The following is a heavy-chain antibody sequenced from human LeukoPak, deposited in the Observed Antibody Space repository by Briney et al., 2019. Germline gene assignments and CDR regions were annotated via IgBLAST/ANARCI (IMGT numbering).Heavy chain of an antibody. D-gene: IGHD4-17*01. J-gene: IGHJ4*02. CDR3: ARAGTVTTNGLLDY. CDR2: INAGNGNT. CDR1: GYTFTSYA. V-gene: IGHV1-3*01. Sequence: ASVKVSCKASGYTFTSYAMHWVRQAPGQRLEWMGWINAGNGNTKYSQKFQGRVTITRDTSASTAYMELSSLRSEDTAVYYCARAGTVTTNGLLDYWGQGTLVTVSS.